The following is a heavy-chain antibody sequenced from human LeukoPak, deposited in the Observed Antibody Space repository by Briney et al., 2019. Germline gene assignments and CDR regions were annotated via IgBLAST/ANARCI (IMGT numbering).Heavy chain of an antibody. CDR1: GFTFNNYA. Sequence: GGSLRLSCAASGFTFNNYAMSWVRQAPGKGLVWVSRIRGDGSMTNYADSVKGRFTISRDNAKNTLYLQMNSLRLEDTAVYYCARENLAAAADYWGQGTVVTVSS. D-gene: IGHD6-25*01. V-gene: IGHV3-74*01. J-gene: IGHJ4*02. CDR3: ARENLAAAADY. CDR2: IRGDGSMT.